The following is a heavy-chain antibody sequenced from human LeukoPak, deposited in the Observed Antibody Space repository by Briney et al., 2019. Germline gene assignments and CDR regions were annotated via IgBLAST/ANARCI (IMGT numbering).Heavy chain of an antibody. V-gene: IGHV3-33*01. CDR2: IWYDGSNK. J-gene: IGHJ4*02. CDR3: ARDRYYDSSGYPSD. Sequence: PGRSLRLSCAASGFTFSSYGMHWVRQAPGKGLEWVAVIWYDGSNKYYADSVKGRFTISRDNSKNTLCLQMNSLRAEDTAVYYCARDRYYDSSGYPSDWGQGTLVTVSS. CDR1: GFTFSSYG. D-gene: IGHD3-22*01.